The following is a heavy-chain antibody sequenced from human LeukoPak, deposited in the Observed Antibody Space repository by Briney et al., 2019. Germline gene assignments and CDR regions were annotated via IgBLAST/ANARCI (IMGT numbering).Heavy chain of an antibody. CDR1: GFTFSSHW. V-gene: IGHV3-7*03. CDR3: ARDQTTVGLDF. CDR2: IKQDGSEK. D-gene: IGHD4-23*01. Sequence: PGGSLRLSGGASGFTFSSHWMSWVRQVPGKGLEWVANIKQDGSEKYYVDSVEGRFTISRDNAKNSLYLQMNSLRAEDTAVYFCARDQTTVGLDFWGQGTLVSVSS. J-gene: IGHJ4*02.